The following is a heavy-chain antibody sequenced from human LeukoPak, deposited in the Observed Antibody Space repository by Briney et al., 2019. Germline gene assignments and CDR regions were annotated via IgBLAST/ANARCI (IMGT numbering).Heavy chain of an antibody. D-gene: IGHD2-2*01. CDR1: GGTFSSYA. V-gene: IGHV1-69*06. Sequence: SVKVSCKASGGTFSSYAISWVRQASGQGLEWMGGIIPIFGTANYAQKFQGRVTITADKSTSTAYMELSSLRSEDTAVYYCARDRYCSSTSCYLVDWGQGTLVTVSS. CDR2: IIPIFGTA. CDR3: ARDRYCSSTSCYLVD. J-gene: IGHJ4*02.